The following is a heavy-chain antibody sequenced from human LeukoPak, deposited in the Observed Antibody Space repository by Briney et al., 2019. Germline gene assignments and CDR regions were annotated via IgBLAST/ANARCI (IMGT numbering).Heavy chain of an antibody. Sequence: GGSLRLSCAASGFTFSSYAMSWVRQAPGKGLEWVSAISGSGGSTYYADSVKGRFTISRDNSKNTLYLQMNSLRAEDTAVYYCAKVMDGGWNYHYGMDVWGQGTTVAVSS. D-gene: IGHD6-19*01. CDR1: GFTFSSYA. V-gene: IGHV3-23*01. J-gene: IGHJ6*02. CDR2: ISGSGGST. CDR3: AKVMDGGWNYHYGMDV.